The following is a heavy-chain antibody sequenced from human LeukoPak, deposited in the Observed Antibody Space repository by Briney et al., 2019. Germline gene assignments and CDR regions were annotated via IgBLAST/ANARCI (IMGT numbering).Heavy chain of an antibody. Sequence: PGGTLRLSCAASGFTFSSYGMSWVRQAPGKGLEWVSAISGSGGSTYYADSVKGRFTISRDNSKNTLYLQMNSLRAEDTAVYYCARPSGSYYRGFDYWGQGTLVTVSS. J-gene: IGHJ4*02. CDR2: ISGSGGST. V-gene: IGHV3-23*01. D-gene: IGHD1-26*01. CDR3: ARPSGSYYRGFDY. CDR1: GFTFSSYG.